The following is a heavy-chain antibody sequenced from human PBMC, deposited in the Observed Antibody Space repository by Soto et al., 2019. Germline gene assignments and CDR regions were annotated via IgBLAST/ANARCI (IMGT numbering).Heavy chain of an antibody. CDR2: ISYDGSNK. J-gene: IGHJ4*02. Sequence: GWSLRLSCAASGFTLSSYGMHWVRQAPGKGLEWVAVISYDGSNKYYADSVKGRFTISRDNSKNTLYLQMNSLRAEDTAFYYCAKSKHIVVVTAMVPVDYWGQGTLVTVSS. CDR1: GFTLSSYG. V-gene: IGHV3-30*18. D-gene: IGHD2-21*02. CDR3: AKSKHIVVVTAMVPVDY.